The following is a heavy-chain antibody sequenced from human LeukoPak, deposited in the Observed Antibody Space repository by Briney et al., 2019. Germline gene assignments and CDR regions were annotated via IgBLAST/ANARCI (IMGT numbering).Heavy chain of an antibody. V-gene: IGHV4-4*09. CDR2: IYTSGST. Sequence: SETLSLTCTVSGGSISSYYWSWIRQPPGKGLEWIGYIYTSGSTNYNPPLKSRVTISVDTSKNQFSLKLSSVTAADTAVYYCARSGGSYGFFHYWGQGTLVTVSS. CDR3: ARSGGSYGFFHY. J-gene: IGHJ4*02. D-gene: IGHD1-26*01. CDR1: GGSISSYY.